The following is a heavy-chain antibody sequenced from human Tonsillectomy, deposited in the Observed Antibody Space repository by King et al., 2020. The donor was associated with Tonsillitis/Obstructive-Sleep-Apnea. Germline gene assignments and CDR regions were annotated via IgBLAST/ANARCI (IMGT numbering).Heavy chain of an antibody. D-gene: IGHD2-2*01. CDR1: GYTFTSYG. Sequence: QLVQSGAEVKKPGASVKVSCKASGYTFTSYGISWVRQAPGQGLEWMGWISAYNGNTNYAQKFQGRVTMTTDTSTSTAYMELRSLISDDTDVYYCARVVVVVPAAISYYYYYMDVWGKGTTVTVSS. J-gene: IGHJ6*03. CDR3: ARVVVVVPAAISYYYYYMDV. CDR2: ISAYNGNT. V-gene: IGHV1-18*01.